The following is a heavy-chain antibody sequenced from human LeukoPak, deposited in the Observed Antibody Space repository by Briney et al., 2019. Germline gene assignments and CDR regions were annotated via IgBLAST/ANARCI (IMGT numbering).Heavy chain of an antibody. V-gene: IGHV3-23*01. CDR1: GFTFSSYA. D-gene: IGHD5/OR15-5a*01. CDR3: ARASTTTTIFDS. J-gene: IGHJ4*02. Sequence: GGSLRLSCAASGFTFSSYAMSWVRQAPGKGLEWVSAISSSGGSTYYADSVKGRFTISRDNSKNTVYLQMNSLRAEDTAVYYCARASTTTTIFDSWGQGALVTVSS. CDR2: ISSSGGST.